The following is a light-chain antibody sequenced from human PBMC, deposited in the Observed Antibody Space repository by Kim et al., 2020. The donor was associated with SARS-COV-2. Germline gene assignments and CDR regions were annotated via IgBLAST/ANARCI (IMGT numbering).Light chain of an antibody. CDR2: DAS. J-gene: IGKJ3*01. Sequence: EIVLIHSPATLSLSPGERATLSCRASQCVSSYLAWYQQKPGQAPRLLIYDASNRATGIPARFSGSGSGTDFTLTISSLEPEDCAVYFCQPLSNWPRVTIGPGTKVDIK. CDR1: QCVSSY. CDR3: QPLSNWPRVT. V-gene: IGKV3-11*01.